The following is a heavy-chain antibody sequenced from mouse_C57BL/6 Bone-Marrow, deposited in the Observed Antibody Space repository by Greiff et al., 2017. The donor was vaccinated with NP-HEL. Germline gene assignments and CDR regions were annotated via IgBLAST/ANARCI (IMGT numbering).Heavy chain of an antibody. CDR3: TRRVLRNYYAMDY. CDR1: GFTFSSYA. J-gene: IGHJ4*01. Sequence: EVKLVESGEGLVKPGGSLKLSCAASGFTFSSYAMSWVRQTPEKRLEWVAYISSGGDYIYYADTVKGRFTISRDNARNTLYLQMSSLRSEDTAMYYCTRRVLRNYYAMDYWGQGTSVTVSS. CDR2: ISSGGDYI. D-gene: IGHD3-2*02. V-gene: IGHV5S21*01.